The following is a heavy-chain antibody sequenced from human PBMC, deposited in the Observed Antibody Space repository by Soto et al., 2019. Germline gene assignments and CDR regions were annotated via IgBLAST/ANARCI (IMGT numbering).Heavy chain of an antibody. Sequence: ASVKVSCKASGYTFTGYYMHWVRQAPGQGLEWMGWINPNSGGTNYAQKFQGWVTMTRDTSISTAYMELSRLRSDDTAVYYCARDNRLYNIAAAGKSTPPHRYYGMDVWGQGTTVTVSS. J-gene: IGHJ6*02. CDR1: GYTFTGYY. D-gene: IGHD6-13*01. CDR3: ARDNRLYNIAAAGKSTPPHRYYGMDV. V-gene: IGHV1-2*04. CDR2: INPNSGGT.